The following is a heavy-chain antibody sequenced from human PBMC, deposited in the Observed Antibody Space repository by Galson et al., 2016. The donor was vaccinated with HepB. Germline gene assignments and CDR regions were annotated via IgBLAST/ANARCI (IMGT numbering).Heavy chain of an antibody. V-gene: IGHV3-30*02. Sequence: SVKGRFTMSRDNSKNTMYLQMTSLRAEDTAVYYCAKDSGGRLTTYFDYWGQGTLVTVSS. D-gene: IGHD1-1*01. J-gene: IGHJ4*02. CDR3: AKDSGGRLTTYFDY.